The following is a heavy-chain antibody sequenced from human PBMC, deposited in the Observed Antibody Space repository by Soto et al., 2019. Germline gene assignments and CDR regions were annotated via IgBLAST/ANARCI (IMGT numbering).Heavy chain of an antibody. CDR1: GGSISSYY. J-gene: IGHJ6*02. Sequence: SETLSLTCTVSGGSISSYYWSWIRQPPGKGLEWIGYIYYSGSTNYNPSLKSRVTISVDTSKNQFSLKLSSVTAADTAVYYCARAPSGTYLPSYYHYGMDVWGQGTTVTVSS. CDR2: IYYSGST. D-gene: IGHD3-10*01. CDR3: ARAPSGTYLPSYYHYGMDV. V-gene: IGHV4-59*01.